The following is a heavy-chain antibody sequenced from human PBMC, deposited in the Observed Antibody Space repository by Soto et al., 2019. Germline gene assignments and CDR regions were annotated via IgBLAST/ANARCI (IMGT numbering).Heavy chain of an antibody. Sequence: VKVSCKASGYTFTSYDINWVRQATGQGLEWVGWVNPNSGNTGYAQKFQGRLTITKDTSKNQVVLTMTNMDPGDTATYYCAHSVVVTATAGYFDYWGQGTLVTVSS. CDR2: VNPNSGNT. CDR3: AHSVVVTATAGYFDY. D-gene: IGHD2-21*02. V-gene: IGHV1-8*01. J-gene: IGHJ4*02. CDR1: GYTFTSYD.